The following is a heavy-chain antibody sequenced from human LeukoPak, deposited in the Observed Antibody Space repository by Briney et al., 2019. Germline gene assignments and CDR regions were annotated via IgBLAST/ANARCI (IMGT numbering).Heavy chain of an antibody. CDR2: INHSGST. Sequence: SETLSLTCAVYGGSSSGYYWSWIRQPPGKGLEWIGEINHSGSTNYNPSLKSRVTISVDTSKNQFSLKLSSVTAADTAVYYCARGALWDYVWGSYRYSFDYWGQGTLVTVSS. CDR3: ARGALWDYVWGSYRYSFDY. V-gene: IGHV4-34*01. CDR1: GGSSSGYY. D-gene: IGHD3-16*02. J-gene: IGHJ4*02.